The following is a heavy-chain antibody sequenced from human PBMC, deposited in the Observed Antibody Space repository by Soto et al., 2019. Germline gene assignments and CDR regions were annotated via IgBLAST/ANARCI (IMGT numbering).Heavy chain of an antibody. Sequence: QLQLAQSGADVKKAGSSVKVSCKASGGTLSNSAFSWVRQAPGQGLEWMGGFIPVFGIVNYAQKFQDRVTITADECTSTAYMELRSLRSEDTAVYFCATGRIVVVGSRAYYGMDVWGQGTTVTV. CDR1: GGTLSNSA. J-gene: IGHJ6*02. CDR2: FIPVFGIV. D-gene: IGHD3-22*01. V-gene: IGHV1-69*19. CDR3: ATGRIVVVGSRAYYGMDV.